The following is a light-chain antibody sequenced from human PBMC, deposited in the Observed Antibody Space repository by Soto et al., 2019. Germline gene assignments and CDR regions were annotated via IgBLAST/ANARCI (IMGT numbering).Light chain of an antibody. Sequence: EIVLTQYPGTLSLSPGERATLSCRASQTVSSSYLAWYQQKPGQAPRLLIYGASIRSTGIPDRFSGSGSGTEFTLTISRLQPEDFADYYCQQYCSSPQTFGQGTKVELK. CDR3: QQYCSSPQT. V-gene: IGKV3-20*01. CDR2: GAS. CDR1: QTVSSSY. J-gene: IGKJ1*01.